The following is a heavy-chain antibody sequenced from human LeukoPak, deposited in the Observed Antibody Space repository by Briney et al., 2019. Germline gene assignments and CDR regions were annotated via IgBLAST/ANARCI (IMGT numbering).Heavy chain of an antibody. CDR2: IYYSGST. Sequence: SETLSLTCTVSGGSICSYYWSWIRQPPGKGLEWIGYIYYSGSTNYNPSLKSRVTISVDTSKNQFSLKLSSVTAADTAVYYCAGSYSYGWNWFDPWGQGTLVTVSS. D-gene: IGHD5-18*01. J-gene: IGHJ5*02. CDR3: AGSYSYGWNWFDP. CDR1: GGSICSYY. V-gene: IGHV4-59*01.